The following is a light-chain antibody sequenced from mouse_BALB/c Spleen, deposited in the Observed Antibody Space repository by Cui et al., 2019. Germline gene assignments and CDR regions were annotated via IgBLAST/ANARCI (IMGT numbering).Light chain of an antibody. J-gene: IGKJ1*01. V-gene: IGKV10-96*01. CDR2: SSS. CDR1: EDISNY. CDR3: QQGNKPWT. Sequence: IQMTQTTSSLSASLGDIVTISCRASEDISNYFNWDQQKPDGTVKLLIYSSSILHSGVPARFSGSGAGTDYSLTSSNLEQEDIANYFCQQGNKPWTFGGGTKLEMK.